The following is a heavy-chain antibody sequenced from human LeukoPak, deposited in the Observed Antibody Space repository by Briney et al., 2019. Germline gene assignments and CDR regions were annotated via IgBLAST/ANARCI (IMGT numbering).Heavy chain of an antibody. CDR2: IYTSGST. J-gene: IGHJ6*03. CDR1: GGSISSYC. V-gene: IGHV4-4*07. Sequence: LETLSLSCIVSGGSISSYCWCWMRQPAGRGLEGIGRIYTSGSTNYNPSLKSRVTMSVDTSKYQSSLKLSSVTAADRAVYSCAREYMKWHFYYYYYYMDVWGKGTTVTVSS. CDR3: AREYMKWHFYYYYYYMDV. D-gene: IGHD5-12*01.